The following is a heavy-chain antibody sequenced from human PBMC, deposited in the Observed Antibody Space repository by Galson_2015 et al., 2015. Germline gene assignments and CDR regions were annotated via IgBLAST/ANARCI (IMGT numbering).Heavy chain of an antibody. CDR3: ARDRSDSSSSQEDAFDI. V-gene: IGHV6-1*01. Sequence: CAISGDSVSSNSAAWNWIRQSPSRGLEWLGRTYYRSKWYNDYAVSVKSRITINPDTSKNQFSLQLNSVTPEDTAVYYCARDRSDSSSSQEDAFDIWGQGTMVTVPS. D-gene: IGHD6-6*01. J-gene: IGHJ3*02. CDR1: GDSVSSNSAA. CDR2: TYYRSKWYN.